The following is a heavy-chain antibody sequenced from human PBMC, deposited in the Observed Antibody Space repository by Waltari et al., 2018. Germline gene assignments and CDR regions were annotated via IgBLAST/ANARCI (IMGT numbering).Heavy chain of an antibody. CDR2: SNTNTRNP. CDR3: AREVVPPARVVVNWFDP. D-gene: IGHD2-2*01. J-gene: IGHJ5*02. CDR1: GYSFTNYA. V-gene: IGHV7-4-1*02. Sequence: QVQLVQSGSELKKPGASVKVSCKASGYSFTNYAINWIRQAPGQGLELMGLSNTNTRNPVYVQGFTGRLVFTLDTSVNTAYLQINSLKAEDTAVYFCAREVVPPARVVVNWFDPWGQGTLVTVSS.